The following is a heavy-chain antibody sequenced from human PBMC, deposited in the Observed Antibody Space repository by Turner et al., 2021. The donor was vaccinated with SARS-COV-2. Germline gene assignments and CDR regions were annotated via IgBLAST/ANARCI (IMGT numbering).Heavy chain of an antibody. CDR1: GFTFSSYW. J-gene: IGHJ4*02. D-gene: IGHD6-13*01. CDR3: ARESIAAAGTDFDY. V-gene: IGHV3-74*01. CDR2: IKSDGGST. Sequence: EVQLVESRGGLVQPGGSLRLSCAASGFTFSSYWMHWVRQAPGKGLVWVSRIKSDGGSTSDADSVKGRFTISRDNAKNTLYLQMNSLRAEDTAVYYCARESIAAAGTDFDYWGQGTLVTVSS.